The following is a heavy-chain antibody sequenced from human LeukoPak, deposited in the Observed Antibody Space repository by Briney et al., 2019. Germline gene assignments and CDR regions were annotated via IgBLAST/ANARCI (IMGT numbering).Heavy chain of an antibody. J-gene: IGHJ4*02. V-gene: IGHV3-49*04. CDR3: TRATEDSSGWSNYFDY. D-gene: IGHD6-19*01. CDR2: IRSKAYGGTT. CDR1: GFTLSSYA. Sequence: GGSLRLSCAASGFTLSSYAMSWVRQGPGKGLEWVGFIRSKAYGGTTEYAASVKGRFTISRDDSKSIAYLQMNSLKTEDTAVYYCTRATEDSSGWSNYFDYWGQGTLVTVSS.